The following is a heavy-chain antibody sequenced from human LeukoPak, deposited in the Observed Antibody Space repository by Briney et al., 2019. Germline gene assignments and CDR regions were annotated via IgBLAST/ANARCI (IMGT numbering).Heavy chain of an antibody. D-gene: IGHD6-13*01. V-gene: IGHV4-4*07. CDR3: ARGAGPFDY. Sequence: PSETLSLTCTVSGGSISSDYWSWIRQPAGKEPERIGRMYISESTNYNPSLKSRVTMSVDTSKNQFSLKLTSVTAADTAVYYCARGAGPFDYWGQGTLVTVSS. CDR2: MYISEST. J-gene: IGHJ4*02. CDR1: GGSISSDY.